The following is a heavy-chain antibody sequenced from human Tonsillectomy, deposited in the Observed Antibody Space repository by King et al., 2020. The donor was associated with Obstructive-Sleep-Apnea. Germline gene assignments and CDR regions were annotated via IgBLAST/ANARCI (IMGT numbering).Heavy chain of an antibody. CDR3: ARDPGSSGFDI. CDR1: GYTSTSYY. CDR2: INLSGGTP. V-gene: IGHV1-46*01. Sequence: VQLVESGAEVKKPGASVKVSCKASGYTSTSYYMHWVRQAPGQGLEWMGIINLSGGTPNYAQKFQGRVTMTRDTSTSTVYREVSSLRSEDMALYYCARDPGSSGFDIWGQGTMVTVSS. D-gene: IGHD6-25*01. J-gene: IGHJ3*02.